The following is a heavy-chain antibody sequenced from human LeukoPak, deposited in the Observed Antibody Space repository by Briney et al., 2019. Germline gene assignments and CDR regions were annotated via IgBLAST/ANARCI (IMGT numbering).Heavy chain of an antibody. D-gene: IGHD2-2*01. J-gene: IGHJ5*02. V-gene: IGHV4-61*02. CDR1: GGSISSGSYY. CDR2: IYTSGST. CDR3: ARHASGYQLNRFDP. Sequence: PPQTLSLTCTVSGGSISSGSYYWSWIRQPAGKGLEWIGRIYTSGSTNYNPSLKSRVTISVDTSKNQFSLKLSSVTAADTAVYYCARHASGYQLNRFDPWGQGTLVTVSS.